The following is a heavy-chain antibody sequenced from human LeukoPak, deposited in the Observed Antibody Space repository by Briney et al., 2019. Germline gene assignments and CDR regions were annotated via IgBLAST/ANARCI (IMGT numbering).Heavy chain of an antibody. J-gene: IGHJ4*02. Sequence: GGSLRLSCAASGFTFTNAFMTWVRQAPGKGLEGVGRIKSKVDGGTIDYAAPVKGRFSISRDDSINTLYLQMNRLRTEDTAVYYCTTDAGYSSRWYNDWGQGTLVTVAS. D-gene: IGHD6-13*01. V-gene: IGHV3-15*01. CDR2: IKSKVDGGTI. CDR3: TTDAGYSSRWYND. CDR1: GFTFTNAF.